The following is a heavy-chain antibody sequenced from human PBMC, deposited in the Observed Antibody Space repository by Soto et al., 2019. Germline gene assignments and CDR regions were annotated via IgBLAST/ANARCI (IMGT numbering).Heavy chain of an antibody. Sequence: SETLSLTCAVYGGSFSGYYWSWIRQPPGKGLEWIGEINHSGSTNYNPSLKSRVTISVDTSKNQFSLKLSSVTAADTAVYYCVGENDSGDYFDDYWGQGTLVTVSS. CDR2: INHSGST. V-gene: IGHV4-34*01. J-gene: IGHJ4*02. CDR3: VGENDSGDYFDDY. CDR1: GGSFSGYY. D-gene: IGHD4-17*01.